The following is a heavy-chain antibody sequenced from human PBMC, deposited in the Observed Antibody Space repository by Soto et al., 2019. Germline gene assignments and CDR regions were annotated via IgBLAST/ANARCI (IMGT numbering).Heavy chain of an antibody. CDR1: GYTFTTYG. CDR2: ISGYNGNT. CDR3: AKRYNYGYGDY. V-gene: IGHV1-18*01. Sequence: ASMKVSCKASGYTFTTYGISWVRQAPGQGLEWMGWISGYNGNTNYAQKFQGRVTMTTDTSTSTAYMELRSLRSADTAVYYCAKRYNYGYGDYWGLGTLVTGSS. D-gene: IGHD5-18*01. J-gene: IGHJ4*02.